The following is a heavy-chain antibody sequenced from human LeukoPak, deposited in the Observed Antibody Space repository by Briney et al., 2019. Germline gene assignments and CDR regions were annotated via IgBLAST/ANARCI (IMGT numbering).Heavy chain of an antibody. D-gene: IGHD3-10*01. CDR1: GGSISSYY. Sequence: SETLSLTCTVSGGSISSYYWSWIRQPPGKGLEWIGEINHSGSTNYNPSLKSRVTTSVDTSKNQFSLKLSSVTAADTAVYYCARHNPMVRGFRIYYYMDVWGKGTTVTISS. CDR3: ARHNPMVRGFRIYYYMDV. V-gene: IGHV4-34*01. J-gene: IGHJ6*03. CDR2: INHSGST.